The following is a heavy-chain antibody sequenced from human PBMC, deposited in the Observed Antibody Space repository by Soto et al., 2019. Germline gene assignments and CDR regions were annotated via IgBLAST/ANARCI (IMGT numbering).Heavy chain of an antibody. J-gene: IGHJ6*03. CDR2: INHSGST. V-gene: IGHV4-34*01. Sequence: SETLSLTCAVYGGSFSGYYWSWIRQPPGKGLEWIGEINHSGSTNYNPSLKSRVTVSVDTSKNQFSLKLSSVTAADTAVYYCARNPRTWIQLPMDVWGKGTTVTVSS. CDR1: GGSFSGYY. CDR3: ARNPRTWIQLPMDV. D-gene: IGHD5-18*01.